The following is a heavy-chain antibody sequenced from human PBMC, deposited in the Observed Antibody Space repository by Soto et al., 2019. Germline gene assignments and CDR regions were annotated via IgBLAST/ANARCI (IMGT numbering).Heavy chain of an antibody. J-gene: IGHJ6*03. CDR2: IIPILGIA. D-gene: IGHD3-10*01. Sequence: QVQLVQSGAEVKKPGSSVKVSCKASGGTFSSYTISWVRQAPGQGLEWMGSIIPILGIANYAQKFQGRVTITADKSTSTAYMELSSLRSEDTAVYYCARVYYGSGSYYSDYYMDVWGKGTTVTVSS. CDR3: ARVYYGSGSYYSDYYMDV. CDR1: GGTFSSYT. V-gene: IGHV1-69*02.